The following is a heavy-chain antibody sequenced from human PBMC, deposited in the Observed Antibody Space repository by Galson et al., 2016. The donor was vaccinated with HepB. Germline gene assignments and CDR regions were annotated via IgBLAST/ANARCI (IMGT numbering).Heavy chain of an antibody. V-gene: IGHV1-18*01. CDR1: GYNFNIFG. CDR3: ARAGATVTSHFDH. J-gene: IGHJ4*02. Sequence: SVKVSCKASGYNFNIFGITWVRKAPGQGLEWVGWISSPSNGNTDHAQKFQGRITMTTDSSTSTASMELRSLRSDGTAVYYCARAGATVTSHFDHWGQGTQVTVSS. D-gene: IGHD4-17*01. CDR2: ISSPSNGNT.